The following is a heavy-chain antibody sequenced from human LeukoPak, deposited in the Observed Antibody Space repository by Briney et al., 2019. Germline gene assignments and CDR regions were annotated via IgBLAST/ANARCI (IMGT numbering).Heavy chain of an antibody. CDR3: ARDLSDRYYDILTGYCEGY. CDR2: IFYSGST. J-gene: IGHJ4*02. D-gene: IGHD3-9*01. Sequence: SETLSLTCTVSGGSISTSNYYWGWIRQPPGKGLEWIGNIFYSGSTYYSPSLRSRVTISLDTSRNQFSLKLNSVTAADTAVYYCARDLSDRYYDILTGYCEGYWGQGTLVTVSS. CDR1: GGSISTSNYY. V-gene: IGHV4-39*07.